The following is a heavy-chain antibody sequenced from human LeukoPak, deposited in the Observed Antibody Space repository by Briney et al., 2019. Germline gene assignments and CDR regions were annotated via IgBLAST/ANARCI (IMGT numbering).Heavy chain of an antibody. CDR3: ARGPYRRLDY. CDR2: MNPNSGNT. CDR1: GYTFSNYD. D-gene: IGHD3-16*02. Sequence: ASVKVSCKASGYTFSNYDINWVRQAAGQGLEWMGWMNPNSGNTGCAQKLQGRVTMTRNTSITTAYMELSSLRFEDTAVYYCARGPYRRLDYWGQGTLVTVSS. V-gene: IGHV1-8*01. J-gene: IGHJ4*02.